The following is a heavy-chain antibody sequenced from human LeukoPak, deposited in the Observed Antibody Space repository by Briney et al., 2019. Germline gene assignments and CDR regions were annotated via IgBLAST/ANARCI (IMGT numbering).Heavy chain of an antibody. V-gene: IGHV3-7*01. D-gene: IGHD4-11*01. J-gene: IGHJ4*02. CDR1: GCTFSSYA. CDR3: ARGKTTVTPGYFDY. Sequence: GGSLRLSCAASGCTFSSYAMSWVRQAPGKGLEWVANIKQSGSEKYYVDSVKGRFTISRDNAKNSLYLQMNSLRAEDTAVYYCARGKTTVTPGYFDYWGQGTLVTVSS. CDR2: IKQSGSEK.